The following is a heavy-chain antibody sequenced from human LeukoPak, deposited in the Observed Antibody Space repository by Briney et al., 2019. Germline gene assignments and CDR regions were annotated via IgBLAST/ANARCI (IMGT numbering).Heavy chain of an antibody. CDR1: GYSFTSYW. D-gene: IGHD3-22*01. Sequence: GESLKISCKGSGYSFTSYWIGWGRQMPGKGLEWMGIIYPGDSDTRYSPSFQGQVTISADKSISTAYLQWSSLKASDTAMYYCARRLPYYDSSGYAFDIWGQGTMVTVSS. J-gene: IGHJ3*02. V-gene: IGHV5-51*01. CDR2: IYPGDSDT. CDR3: ARRLPYYDSSGYAFDI.